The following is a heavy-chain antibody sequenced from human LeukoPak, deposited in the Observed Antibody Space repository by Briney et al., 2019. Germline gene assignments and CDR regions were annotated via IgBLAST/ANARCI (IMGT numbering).Heavy chain of an antibody. CDR2: ISGSGGST. Sequence: PGGSPRLSCAASGFTFSTYAMSWVRQAPGKGLEWVSTISGSGGSTYFADSVKGRFTISRDNAKNTLYLQMNSLRVEDTAVYYCARPRYSGSYFEYWGRGTLVTVSS. J-gene: IGHJ4*02. CDR1: GFTFSTYA. D-gene: IGHD1-26*01. CDR3: ARPRYSGSYFEY. V-gene: IGHV3-23*01.